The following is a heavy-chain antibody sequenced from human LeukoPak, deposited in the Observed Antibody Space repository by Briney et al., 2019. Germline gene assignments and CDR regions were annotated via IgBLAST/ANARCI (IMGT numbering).Heavy chain of an antibody. J-gene: IGHJ4*02. CDR2: MNPNSGNT. Sequence: EASVTVSCKASGYTFTSYDINWVRQATGQGLEWMGWMNPNSGNTGYAQKFQGRVTMTRYTSISTAYMELSSLRSEDTAVYYCARGTHYDILTGYYLWGQGTLVTVSS. CDR3: ARGTHYDILTGYYL. CDR1: GYTFTSYD. V-gene: IGHV1-8*01. D-gene: IGHD3-9*01.